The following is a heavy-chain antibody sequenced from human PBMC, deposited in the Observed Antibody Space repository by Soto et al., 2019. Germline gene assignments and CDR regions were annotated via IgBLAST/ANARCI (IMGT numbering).Heavy chain of an antibody. D-gene: IGHD3-10*01. CDR1: GGTFSSYA. J-gene: IGHJ1*01. V-gene: IGHV1-69*13. CDR2: IIPIFGTA. CDR3: ATITMVRGVITSKYFQH. Sequence: ASVKVSCKASGGTFSSYAISWVRQAPGQGLEWMGGIIPIFGTANHAQKFQGRVTITADESTSTAYMELSSLRSEDTAVYYCATITMVRGVITSKYFQHWGQGTVVTVSS.